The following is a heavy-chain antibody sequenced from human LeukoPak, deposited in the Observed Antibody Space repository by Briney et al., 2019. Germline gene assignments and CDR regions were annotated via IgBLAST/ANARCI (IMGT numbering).Heavy chain of an antibody. J-gene: IGHJ5*02. Sequence: PSQTLSLTCAISGDSVSSNSAAWNWIRQSPSRGLEWLGMTYNRSKWYNDYAVSVKSRITINPDTSKNQFSLQLNSVTPEDTAVYYCARAYGSGSYYLGIWFDPWGQGTLVTV. CDR2: TYNRSKWYN. CDR3: ARAYGSGSYYLGIWFDP. CDR1: GDSVSSNSAA. D-gene: IGHD3-10*01. V-gene: IGHV6-1*01.